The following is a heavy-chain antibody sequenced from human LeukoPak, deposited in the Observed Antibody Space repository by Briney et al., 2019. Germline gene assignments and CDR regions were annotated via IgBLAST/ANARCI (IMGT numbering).Heavy chain of an antibody. CDR3: ARDLEAANTYYFDY. D-gene: IGHD6-13*01. V-gene: IGHV3-66*01. Sequence: GGSLRLSCAASGFTVSTNCMIWVRQPPGKGLEWVSVIYNTGSTYNADSVKGRFTISRDNSKNTVYLQVNSLRDEDTAVYYCARDLEAANTYYFDYWGQGTMVTVSS. J-gene: IGHJ4*02. CDR1: GFTVSTNC. CDR2: IYNTGST.